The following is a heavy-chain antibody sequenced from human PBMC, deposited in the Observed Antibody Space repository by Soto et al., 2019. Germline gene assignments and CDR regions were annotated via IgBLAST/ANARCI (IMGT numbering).Heavy chain of an antibody. V-gene: IGHV3-74*01. CDR2: IKSDGSGT. CDR3: ARGDGDRYDVNGYLGRH. D-gene: IGHD5-18*01. J-gene: IGHJ4*02. Sequence: EVQLVESGGGLVQPGESLTLSCAASGFTFSSYWMHWVRQAPGKGLVWVSRIKSDGSGTYYADSVKGRLTISRDNAKNTLYLQMNSLRVEDTAVYFCARGDGDRYDVNGYLGRHWGQGTLFTVSS. CDR1: GFTFSSYW.